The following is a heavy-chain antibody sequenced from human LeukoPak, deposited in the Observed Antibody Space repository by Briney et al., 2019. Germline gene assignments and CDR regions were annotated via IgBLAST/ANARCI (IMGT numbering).Heavy chain of an antibody. D-gene: IGHD3-3*01. CDR1: GFTFSSYW. CDR3: ARFYDFWSDPYYYYGMDV. CDR2: IKQDGSEK. J-gene: IGHJ6*02. Sequence: GGSLRLSCAASGFTFSSYWMSWVRQAPGKGLEWVANIKQDGSEKYYVDSVKGRFTISRDNAKNSLYLQMNSLRAEDTAVYYCARFYDFWSDPYYYYGMDVWGQGTTVTVSS. V-gene: IGHV3-7*01.